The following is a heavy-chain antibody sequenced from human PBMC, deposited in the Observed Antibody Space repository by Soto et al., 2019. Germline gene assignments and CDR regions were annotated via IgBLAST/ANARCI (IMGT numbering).Heavy chain of an antibody. CDR2: ISGSGGST. Sequence: GGSLRLSCAASGFTFSSYAMSWVRQAPGKGLEWVSAISGSGGSTYYADSVKGRFTISRDNSKNQLYLQMNSLIAEDTAVYYCAKDLDFWSGYPFFDYWGQGTLVTVSS. CDR1: GFTFSSYA. D-gene: IGHD3-3*01. V-gene: IGHV3-23*01. J-gene: IGHJ4*02. CDR3: AKDLDFWSGYPFFDY.